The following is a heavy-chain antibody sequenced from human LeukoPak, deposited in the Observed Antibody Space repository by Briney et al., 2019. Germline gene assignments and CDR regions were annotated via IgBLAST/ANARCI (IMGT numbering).Heavy chain of an antibody. V-gene: IGHV4-59*01. CDR3: ARDRSGYLNAFDI. CDR2: IYYSGST. Sequence: SETLSLTCTVSGGSISSYYWSWIRQPPGKGLEWIGYIYYSGSTNYNASLKSRVTISVDTSKNQFSVKLSSVTAADTAVYYCARDRSGYLNAFDIWGQGTMVIVSS. J-gene: IGHJ3*02. CDR1: GGSISSYY. D-gene: IGHD5-12*01.